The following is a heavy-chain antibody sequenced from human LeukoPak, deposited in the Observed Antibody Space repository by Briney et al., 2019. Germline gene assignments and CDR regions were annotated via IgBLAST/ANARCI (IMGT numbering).Heavy chain of an antibody. CDR3: AGGCYSSFDY. Sequence: SQTLSLTCAISGASLSNNNVAWNWIRQSPSRGLEWLGRTYYRSKWNTDYAVSVKSRITINSDTSKNQFSLQLNSVTPEDTAVYYCAGGCYSSFDYWDQGTLVTVSS. J-gene: IGHJ4*02. CDR1: GASLSNNNVA. CDR2: TYYRSKWNT. D-gene: IGHD3-16*01. V-gene: IGHV6-1*01.